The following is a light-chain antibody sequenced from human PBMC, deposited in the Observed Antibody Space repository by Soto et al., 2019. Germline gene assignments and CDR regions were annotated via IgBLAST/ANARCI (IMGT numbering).Light chain of an antibody. CDR3: SSFTNTITRYA. Sequence: QSVLTQPASVSGSPGQAITLSCTGTSSDVCGYNYVSCFQHHPGKAPILIIYEVSYRPSGVSNRFSGSKSGDTASLTISRLQDEDEADYYCSSFTNTITRYAFGTGTKVTVL. V-gene: IGLV2-14*01. J-gene: IGLJ1*01. CDR2: EVS. CDR1: SSDVCGYNY.